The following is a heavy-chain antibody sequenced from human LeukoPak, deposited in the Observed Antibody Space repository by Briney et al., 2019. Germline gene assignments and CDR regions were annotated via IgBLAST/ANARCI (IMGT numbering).Heavy chain of an antibody. V-gene: IGHV3-11*04. CDR2: ISSSSSTI. D-gene: IGHD6-19*01. J-gene: IGHJ4*02. CDR3: ARPHSSGPPAWDY. Sequence: GGSLRLSCAASEFTFSDYYMSWIRQTPGKGLEWVSYISSSSSTIYYADSVKGRFTISRDNAKNSLYLQMNSLRAEDTAVYYCARPHSSGPPAWDYWGQGTLVTVSS. CDR1: EFTFSDYY.